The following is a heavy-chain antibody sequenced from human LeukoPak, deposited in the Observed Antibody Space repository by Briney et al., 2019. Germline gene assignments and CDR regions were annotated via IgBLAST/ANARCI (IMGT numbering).Heavy chain of an antibody. Sequence: ASVKVSCKTSGYSFINYGISWVRQAPGQGLEWMGWISAYNGYTDFAERFQGRVTMATDTSTSIAYMELRSLRSDDTAVYYCAGESPRRAVTGMDYWGQGTLVTVSS. CDR3: AGESPRRAVTGMDY. CDR1: GYSFINYG. D-gene: IGHD6-19*01. V-gene: IGHV1-18*01. CDR2: ISAYNGYT. J-gene: IGHJ4*02.